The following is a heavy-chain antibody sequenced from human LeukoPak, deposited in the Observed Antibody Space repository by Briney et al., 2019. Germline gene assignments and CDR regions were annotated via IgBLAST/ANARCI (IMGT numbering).Heavy chain of an antibody. CDR1: GGSFSGYY. Sequence: SETLSLTCAVYGGSFSGYYWSWIRQAPGKGLEWIGKINHSGNIDYNPSLKSRVTISVDTSKNQISLKLSSVTAADTAVYYCARGWGLYYDFWSGLISYWGQGTLVTVSS. D-gene: IGHD3-3*01. CDR3: ARGWGLYYDFWSGLISY. V-gene: IGHV4-34*01. CDR2: INHSGNI. J-gene: IGHJ4*02.